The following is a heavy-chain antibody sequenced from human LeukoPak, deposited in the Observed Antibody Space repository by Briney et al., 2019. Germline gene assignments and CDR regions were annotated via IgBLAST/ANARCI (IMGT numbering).Heavy chain of an antibody. CDR1: GFTFDDYG. CDR3: ARGYYDSSGKGGYFLDY. CDR2: ISWNGGYI. J-gene: IGHJ4*02. D-gene: IGHD3-22*01. Sequence: GGSLRLSCAASGFTFDDYGMSWVSQAPGKGLEWVSGISWNGGYIGYVDSVKGRFTISRDNAKNSLYLQMNSLRAEDTALYYCARGYYDSSGKGGYFLDYWGQGTLVTVSS. V-gene: IGHV3-20*04.